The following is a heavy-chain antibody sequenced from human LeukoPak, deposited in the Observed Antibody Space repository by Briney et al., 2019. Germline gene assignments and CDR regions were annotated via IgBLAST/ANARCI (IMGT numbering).Heavy chain of an antibody. CDR1: GGTFSSYA. V-gene: IGHV1-69*13. J-gene: IGHJ3*02. D-gene: IGHD6-13*01. CDR2: FIPIFGTA. Sequence: AASVKVSCKASGGTFSSYAINWVRQAPGQGLEWMGGFIPIFGTANFAQKFQGRVTITADESTSTAFMYLNSLRSDDTAVYYCARVVAAAGNRDDAFDIWGQGTMVTVSS. CDR3: ARVVAAAGNRDDAFDI.